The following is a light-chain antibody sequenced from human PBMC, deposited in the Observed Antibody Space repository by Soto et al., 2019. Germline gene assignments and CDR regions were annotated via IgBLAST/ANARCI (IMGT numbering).Light chain of an antibody. Sequence: DIQMTQSPSTLSASVGDRVTITCRASQSLNSWLAWYQHKPGKAPKLLIHKASILASGVPSRFSGSDSGAEFTLTISSLQPDDFATYYCQHYIGYSGMFGQGTKMDIK. CDR3: QHYIGYSGM. CDR1: QSLNSW. V-gene: IGKV1-5*03. CDR2: KAS. J-gene: IGKJ1*01.